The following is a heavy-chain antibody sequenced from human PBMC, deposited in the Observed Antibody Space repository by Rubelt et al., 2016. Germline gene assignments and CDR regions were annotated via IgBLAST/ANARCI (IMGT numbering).Heavy chain of an antibody. J-gene: IGHJ4*02. Sequence: QVQLQQWGAGLLKPSETLSLTCAVYGGSFSGYYWSWIRQPPGKGLEWIGEINHSGSTNYNPSLKSGVTISVDTSKNQFSLKLSSVTAAYTAVYYCARTSYDYVWGSYRYHYFDYWGQGTLVTVSS. V-gene: IGHV4-34*01. CDR3: ARTSYDYVWGSYRYHYFDY. CDR2: INHSGST. CDR1: GGSFSGYY. D-gene: IGHD3-16*02.